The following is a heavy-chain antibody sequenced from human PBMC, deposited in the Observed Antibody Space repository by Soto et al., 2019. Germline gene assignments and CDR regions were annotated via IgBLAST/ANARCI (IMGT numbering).Heavy chain of an antibody. CDR3: ARVVGGIPVAGSWNWFDP. Sequence: ASVKVSCKASGYTFTSYALGWVRHAPGQGLEWVGWISTYNGNTNYAQNLQGRVTMTTDISTNTAYMELRSLRSDDTAVYYCARVVGGIPVAGSWNWFDPWGQGTLVTVSS. CDR2: ISTYNGNT. J-gene: IGHJ5*02. V-gene: IGHV1-18*04. D-gene: IGHD6-19*01. CDR1: GYTFTSYA.